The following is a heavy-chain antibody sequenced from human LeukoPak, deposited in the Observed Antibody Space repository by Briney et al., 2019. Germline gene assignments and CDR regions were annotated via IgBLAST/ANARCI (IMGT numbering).Heavy chain of an antibody. CDR2: ISAYNGNT. Sequence: LEASVEVSCKASGYTFTSYGISWVRQAPGQGLEWMGWISAYNGNTNYAQKLQGRVTMTTDTSTSTAYMELRSLRSDDTAVYYCARTDIVVVTAIPYYFDYWGQGTLVTVSS. D-gene: IGHD2-21*02. V-gene: IGHV1-18*01. CDR1: GYTFTSYG. J-gene: IGHJ4*02. CDR3: ARTDIVVVTAIPYYFDY.